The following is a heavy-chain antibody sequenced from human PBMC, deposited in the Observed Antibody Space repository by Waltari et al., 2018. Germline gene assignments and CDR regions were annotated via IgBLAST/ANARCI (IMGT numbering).Heavy chain of an antibody. Sequence: EVQLVQSGAEVKKPGESLKISCKGSGYSFTSYWIGWVRQMPGKGLEWMGIIYPGDLDTRYRPAFQGQGTISADKSISTGYLQGGSLKASDNAMVYCAGLKPPKIFGGVKLFDPWGQGTLVTVSS. CDR1: GYSFTSYW. J-gene: IGHJ5*02. D-gene: IGHD3-3*01. V-gene: IGHV5-51*01. CDR2: IYPGDLDT. CDR3: AGLKPPKIFGGVKLFDP.